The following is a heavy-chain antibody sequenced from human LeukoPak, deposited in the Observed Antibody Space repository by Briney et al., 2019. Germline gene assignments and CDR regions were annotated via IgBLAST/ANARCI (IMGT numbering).Heavy chain of an antibody. CDR3: AKPAWENYFDY. V-gene: IGHV3-53*01. CDR2: IYSGGRM. D-gene: IGHD1-26*01. J-gene: IGHJ4*02. CDR1: GFTVSHNY. Sequence: GGSLRLSCAASGFTVSHNYMSWVRQAPGKRLEWVSIIYSGGRMSYADSVKGRFTISRDNSKNTLSLQMNSLRAADTAVYYCAKPAWENYFDYWGQGTLVTVSS.